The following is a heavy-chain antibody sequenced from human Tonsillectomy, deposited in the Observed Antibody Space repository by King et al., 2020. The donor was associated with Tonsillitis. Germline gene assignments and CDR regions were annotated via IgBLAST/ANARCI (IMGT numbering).Heavy chain of an antibody. CDR2: ISGSGGRT. CDR3: AKVYYGGYCSGGSCHPGVVLSNHFDY. CDR1: GFTFSTYA. J-gene: IGHJ4*02. D-gene: IGHD2-15*01. Sequence: VQLVESGGGLVQPRGSLRLSCAASGFTFSTYAMSWVRQAPGKGLEWVSSISGSGGRTYYADSVKGRFTLSRDNSKNTLYLQMNSLRAEDTAVYYCAKVYYGGYCSGGSCHPGVVLSNHFDYWGQGALVTVSS. V-gene: IGHV3-23*04.